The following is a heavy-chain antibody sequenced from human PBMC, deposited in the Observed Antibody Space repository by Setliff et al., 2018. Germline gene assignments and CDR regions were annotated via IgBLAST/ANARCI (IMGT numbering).Heavy chain of an antibody. CDR2: IYYSGST. Sequence: PSETLSLTCTVSGGSISSSSYYWGWIRQPPGKGLEWIGSIYYSGSTYYNPSLKSRVTISVDTSKNQFSLKLSSVTAADTAVYYCARDKPEGYNFWSGYLGGGLMDVWCQGTTVTVSS. D-gene: IGHD3-3*01. CDR3: ARDKPEGYNFWSGYLGGGLMDV. V-gene: IGHV4-39*07. J-gene: IGHJ6*02. CDR1: GGSISSSSYY.